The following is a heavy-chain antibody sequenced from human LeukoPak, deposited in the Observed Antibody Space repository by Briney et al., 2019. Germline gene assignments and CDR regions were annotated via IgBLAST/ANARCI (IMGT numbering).Heavy chain of an antibody. CDR1: GFTFSSYE. V-gene: IGHV3-48*03. CDR3: AREGYYYDSSVDYYYGMDV. Sequence: GGSLRLSCAASGFTFSSYEMNWVRQAPGKRLEGVSYISRNGSTIYYADSVKGRFTISRDNAKNSLYLQMNSLRAEDTAVYYCAREGYYYDSSVDYYYGMDVWGQGTTVTVSS. J-gene: IGHJ6*02. D-gene: IGHD3-22*01. CDR2: ISRNGSTI.